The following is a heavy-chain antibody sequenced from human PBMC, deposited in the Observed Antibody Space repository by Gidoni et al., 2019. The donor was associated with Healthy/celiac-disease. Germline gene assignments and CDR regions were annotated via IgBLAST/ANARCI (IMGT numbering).Heavy chain of an antibody. Sequence: QVQLQQWGAGRLKPSETLSLTCAVYGGSFSGYYWSWIRKPPGKGLEWIGEINHSGSTNYNPSLKSRVTISVDTSKNQFSLKLSSVTAADTAVYYCASSGYCSSTSCYSHWFDPWGQGTLVTVSS. CDR1: GGSFSGYY. J-gene: IGHJ5*02. CDR2: INHSGST. D-gene: IGHD2-2*01. CDR3: ASSGYCSSTSCYSHWFDP. V-gene: IGHV4-34*01.